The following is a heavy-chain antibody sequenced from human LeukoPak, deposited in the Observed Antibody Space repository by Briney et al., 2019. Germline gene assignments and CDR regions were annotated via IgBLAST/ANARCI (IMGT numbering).Heavy chain of an antibody. Sequence: GGSLRLSCAASGFTFSSYAMHWVRQAPGKGLEWVAVKSYDGSNKYYADSVKGRFTISRDNSKNTLYLQMNSLRAEDTAVYCCARDRRQWLVDGWFDPWGQGTLVTVSS. J-gene: IGHJ5*02. V-gene: IGHV3-30-3*01. D-gene: IGHD6-19*01. CDR3: ARDRRQWLVDGWFDP. CDR1: GFTFSSYA. CDR2: KSYDGSNK.